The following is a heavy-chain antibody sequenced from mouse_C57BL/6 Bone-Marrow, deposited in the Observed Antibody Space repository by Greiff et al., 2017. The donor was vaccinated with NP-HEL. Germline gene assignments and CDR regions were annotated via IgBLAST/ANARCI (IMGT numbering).Heavy chain of an antibody. J-gene: IGHJ2*01. CDR3: ASLIYYYGSSYLFDY. Sequence: VQRVESGPELVKPGASVKISCKASGYAFSSSWMNWVKQRPGKGLEWIGRIYPGDGDTNYNGKFKGKATLTADKSSSTAYMQLSSLTSEDSAVYFCASLIYYYGSSYLFDYWGQGTTLTVSS. CDR1: GYAFSSSW. D-gene: IGHD1-1*01. CDR2: IYPGDGDT. V-gene: IGHV1-82*01.